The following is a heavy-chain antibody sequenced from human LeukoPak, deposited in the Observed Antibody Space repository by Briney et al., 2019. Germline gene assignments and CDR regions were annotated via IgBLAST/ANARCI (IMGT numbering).Heavy chain of an antibody. D-gene: IGHD2-15*01. CDR2: LKSKTNGGAT. CDR1: GFTFSNAW. J-gene: IGHJ6*02. Sequence: GGSLRLSCAASGFTFSNAWMNWVRQALGKGLEWGGRLKSKTNGGATNYAGLVKGRFTISRDDSKNTLYLQMNSLKTEDTAVYYCTTDADSLGYCGGGSCYRFGYYYYGMDVWGQGTTVTVSS. CDR3: TTDADSLGYCGGGSCYRFGYYYYGMDV. V-gene: IGHV3-15*07.